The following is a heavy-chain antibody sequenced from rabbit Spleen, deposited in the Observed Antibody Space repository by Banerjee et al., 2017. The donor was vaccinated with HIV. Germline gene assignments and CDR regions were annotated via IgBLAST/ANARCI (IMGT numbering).Heavy chain of an antibody. CDR3: ARDLVAVIGWNFNL. D-gene: IGHD1-1*01. CDR1: GFSFSGSYQ. J-gene: IGHJ4*01. Sequence: QSLEESGGGLVQPEGSLALTCKASGFSFSGSYQMCWVRQAPGKGLEWISCINIVTGKSVYASWAKGRFTMSRTSSTTVTLQMTSLTAADTATYFCARDLVAVIGWNFNLWGPGTLVTVS. CDR2: INIVTGKS. V-gene: IGHV1S40*01.